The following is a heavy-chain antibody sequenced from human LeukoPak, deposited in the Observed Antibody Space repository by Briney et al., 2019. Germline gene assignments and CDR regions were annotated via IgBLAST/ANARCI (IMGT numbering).Heavy chain of an antibody. CDR2: ISGGGTT. V-gene: IGHV3-23*01. D-gene: IGHD3-16*01. J-gene: IGHJ6*03. CDR1: GFTFSPYA. Sequence: PGGSLRLFCAASGFTFSPYAMSWVRQAPGKGLEWVSAISGGGTTNYNESAKGRVIIFCDNSHNKLFLEVNSLRADDTAVYYCTKAASRLGESFFEHYYMDVWGEGTRVTVSS. CDR3: TKAASRLGESFFEHYYMDV.